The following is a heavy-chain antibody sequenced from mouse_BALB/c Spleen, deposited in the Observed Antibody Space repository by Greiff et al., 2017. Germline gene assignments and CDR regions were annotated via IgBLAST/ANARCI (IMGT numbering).Heavy chain of an antibody. D-gene: IGHD1-1*01. J-gene: IGHJ2*01. CDR1: GFTFSSYA. Sequence: EVKLMESGGGLVKPGGSLKLSCAASGFTFSSYAMSWVRQTPEKRLEWVASISSGGSTYYPDSVKGRFTISRDNARNILYLQMSSLRSEDTAMYYCARDYYGRYFDYWGQGTTLTVSS. CDR2: ISSGGST. CDR3: ARDYYGRYFDY. V-gene: IGHV5-6-5*01.